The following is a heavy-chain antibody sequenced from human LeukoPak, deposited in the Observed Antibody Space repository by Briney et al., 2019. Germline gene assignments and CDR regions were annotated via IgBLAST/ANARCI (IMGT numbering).Heavy chain of an antibody. J-gene: IGHJ2*01. V-gene: IGHV3-21*01. CDR1: GFTFSSYS. Sequence: PGGSLRLSCAASGFTFSSYSMNWVRQAPGKGLEWVSSISSSSSYIYYADSVKGRFTISRDNAKNSLYLQMNSLRAEDTAVYYCASNPVKQLVRYFDLWGRGTLVTVSS. CDR2: ISSSSSYI. D-gene: IGHD6-13*01. CDR3: ASNPVKQLVRYFDL.